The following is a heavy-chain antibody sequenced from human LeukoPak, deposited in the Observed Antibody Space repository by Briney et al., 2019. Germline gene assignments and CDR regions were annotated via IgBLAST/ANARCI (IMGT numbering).Heavy chain of an antibody. D-gene: IGHD3-22*01. CDR3: AAFWYYDDSNRGPV. J-gene: IGHJ4*02. Sequence: HGESLQISCKVSGYRLTNNWIGWVRQVPGKGLEWMGIIYPGYSDTRYSPSFQGQVTFSADKSISTAYLQWSSLQASDTAIYYCAAFWYYDDSNRGPVWGQGTLVTVSS. V-gene: IGHV5-51*01. CDR2: IYPGYSDT. CDR1: GYRLTNNW.